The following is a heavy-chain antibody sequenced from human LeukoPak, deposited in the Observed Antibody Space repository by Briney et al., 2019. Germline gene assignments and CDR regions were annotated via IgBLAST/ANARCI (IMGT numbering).Heavy chain of an antibody. Sequence: GGSLRLSCATSGFTFSSYAISWVRQAPGKGLEWVSAISGSGGSTDYADSVKGRFTISRDNSKNPLYLQMNSLRAEDTAVYYCAKTKLGYCSGGSCYSRHYRLDYWGQGTLVTVSS. CDR3: AKTKLGYCSGGSCYSRHYRLDY. CDR2: ISGSGGST. V-gene: IGHV3-23*01. D-gene: IGHD2-15*01. J-gene: IGHJ4*02. CDR1: GFTFSSYA.